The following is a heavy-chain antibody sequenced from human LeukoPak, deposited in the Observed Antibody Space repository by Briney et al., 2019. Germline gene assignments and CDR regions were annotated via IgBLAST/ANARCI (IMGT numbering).Heavy chain of an antibody. CDR3: AKCGNSGCHLIDY. CDR2: ISGSGGGT. Sequence: GGSLRLSCAVSGFTFSSYAMSWVRQAPGKGLEWVAAISGSGGGTDYADSVKGRFTISRDNSKSTLYLQMDSLRAEDTAVYYCAKCGNSGCHLIDYWGQGTLVTVSS. J-gene: IGHJ4*02. V-gene: IGHV3-23*01. CDR1: GFTFSSYA. D-gene: IGHD5-12*01.